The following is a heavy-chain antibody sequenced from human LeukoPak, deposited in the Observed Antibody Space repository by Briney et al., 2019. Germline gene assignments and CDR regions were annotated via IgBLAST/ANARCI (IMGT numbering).Heavy chain of an antibody. CDR3: ATPAYRDRGGFEY. CDR2: ISGTTGNT. J-gene: IGHJ4*02. CDR1: GFTFYTYA. D-gene: IGHD1-26*01. V-gene: IGHV3-23*01. Sequence: GGSLRLSCAASGFTFYTYAMTWVRQAPGKGLEWVSAISGTTGNTYYADSVKGRFTISRDNSKNTVYLQMNSLRAEDTAVYYCATPAYRDRGGFEYWGQGTLVTVSS.